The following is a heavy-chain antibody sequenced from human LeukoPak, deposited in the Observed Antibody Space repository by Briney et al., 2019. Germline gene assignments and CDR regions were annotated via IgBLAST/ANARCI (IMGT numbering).Heavy chain of an antibody. CDR2: IYYSGST. J-gene: IGHJ3*02. Sequence: PSETLSLTCAVSGYSISSGNWWGWIRQPPGKGLEWIGDIYYSGSTNYNPSLKSRVTMSVDTSKNQFSLKLSSVTALDTAVYYCARATDAFDIWGQGTMVTVSS. CDR1: GYSISSGNW. V-gene: IGHV4-28*06. CDR3: ARATDAFDI.